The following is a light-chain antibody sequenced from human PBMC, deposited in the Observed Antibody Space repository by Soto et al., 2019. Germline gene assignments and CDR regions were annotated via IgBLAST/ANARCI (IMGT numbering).Light chain of an antibody. Sequence: DVQVTQSPSTLSASVGDRVTITCRASQSISSWLAWYQQKPGKAPKLLIYKASTLESGAHSRFSGGGSRTEFALPSSSLQSDESVSYYCQQYNSYTSFGQGNKLEIK. J-gene: IGKJ2*01. V-gene: IGKV1-5*03. CDR1: QSISSW. CDR2: KAS. CDR3: QQYNSYTS.